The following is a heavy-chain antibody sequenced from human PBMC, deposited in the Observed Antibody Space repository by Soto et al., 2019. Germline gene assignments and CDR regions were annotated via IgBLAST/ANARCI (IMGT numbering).Heavy chain of an antibody. D-gene: IGHD3-16*01. CDR2: TYYKSKWYD. CDR1: GDSVSSDSVS. J-gene: IGHJ4*02. Sequence: SQTLSLTCAISGDSVSSDSVSWNWIRQSPSRGLEWLGRTYYKSKWYDNYAVSVKSRVTINPDTSKNQVTLHLNSVTPEDTAVYYCARAIGPTEGVFDYCGQGTLVTVSS. CDR3: ARAIGPTEGVFDY. V-gene: IGHV6-1*01.